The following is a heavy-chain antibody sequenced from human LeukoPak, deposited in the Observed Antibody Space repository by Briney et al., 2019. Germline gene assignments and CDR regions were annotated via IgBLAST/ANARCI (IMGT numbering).Heavy chain of an antibody. D-gene: IGHD5-24*01. CDR3: ARPGDGYNTLFDY. Sequence: SGTLSLTCTVSGGSISSYYWTWIRQPPGKGLEWIGYIFYSGGSNYNPSLKSRVTISVDTSKNQFSLKLSSVTAADTAVYYCARPGDGYNTLFDYWGQGTLVTVSS. CDR1: GGSISSYY. V-gene: IGHV4-59*08. CDR2: IFYSGGS. J-gene: IGHJ4*02.